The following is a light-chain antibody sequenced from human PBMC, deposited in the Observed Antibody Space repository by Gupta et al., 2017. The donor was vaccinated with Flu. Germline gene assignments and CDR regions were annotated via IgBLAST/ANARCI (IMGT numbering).Light chain of an antibody. CDR3: QSADSSGTYKV. V-gene: IGLV3-25*03. CDR2: KDS. J-gene: IGLJ3*02. Sequence: SCELTQPPSVSVSPGQTARITCSGETLAKQYAYWYQQKPGQAPMLVIDKDSERPSGIPRRFSGSNSGTIVTLTISGVQAEDEADYYCQSADSSGTYKVFGGGTKLTVL. CDR1: TLAKQY.